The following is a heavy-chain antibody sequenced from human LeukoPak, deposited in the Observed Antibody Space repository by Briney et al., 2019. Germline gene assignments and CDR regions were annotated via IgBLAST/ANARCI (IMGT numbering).Heavy chain of an antibody. J-gene: IGHJ3*02. CDR2: IYYSGST. V-gene: IGHV4-59*01. CDR1: GGSISSYY. CDR3: ARDKSGDYDDAFDI. D-gene: IGHD4-17*01. Sequence: SETLSLTCTVSGGSISSYYWSWIRQPPGKGLEWIGYIYYSGSTNYNPSLKSRVTISVDTSKNQFSLKLSSATAADTAVYYCARDKSGDYDDAFDIWGQGTMVTVSS.